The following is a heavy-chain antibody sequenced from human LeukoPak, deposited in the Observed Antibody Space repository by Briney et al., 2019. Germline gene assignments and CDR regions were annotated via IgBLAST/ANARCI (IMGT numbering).Heavy chain of an antibody. CDR1: GFTFDDYA. D-gene: IGHD3-22*01. Sequence: GGSLRLSCAASGFTFDDYAMHWVRQAPGKGLEWVSVIYSGGSTYYADSVKGRFTISRDNSKNTLYLQMNSLRAEDTAVYYCARDSRLLLVGSGGGSMGVWGKGTTVTVSS. CDR2: IYSGGST. J-gene: IGHJ6*03. V-gene: IGHV3-53*01. CDR3: ARDSRLLLVGSGGGSMGV.